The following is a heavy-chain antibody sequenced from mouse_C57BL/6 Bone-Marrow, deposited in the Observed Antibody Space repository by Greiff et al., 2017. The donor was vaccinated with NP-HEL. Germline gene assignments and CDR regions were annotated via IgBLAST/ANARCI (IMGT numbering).Heavy chain of an antibody. J-gene: IGHJ3*01. Sequence: EVKLMESGAELVRPGASVKLSCTASGFNIKDDYMHWVKQRPEQGLEWIGWIDPENGDTEYASKFQGKATITADTSSNTAYLQLSSLTSEDTAVYYCTPYDYDLDWFAYWGQGTLVTVSA. CDR3: TPYDYDLDWFAY. V-gene: IGHV14-4*01. CDR1: GFNIKDDY. D-gene: IGHD2-4*01. CDR2: IDPENGDT.